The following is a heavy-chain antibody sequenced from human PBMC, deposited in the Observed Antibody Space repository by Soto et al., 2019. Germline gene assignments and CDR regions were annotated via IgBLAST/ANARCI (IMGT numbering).Heavy chain of an antibody. V-gene: IGHV4-4*07. Sequence: PSETLSLTCTVSGGSINTFYWSWVRQPAGKGLGWIGRIFSSGSTSFNPSLGSRVAMSVDTSKNHFSLNLSSVTAADMAVYYCAREGSYSAYNFAHGIQLWSFDFWGQGALVTVSS. CDR2: IFSSGST. CDR3: AREGSYSAYNFAHGIQLWSFDF. J-gene: IGHJ4*02. D-gene: IGHD5-12*01. CDR1: GGSINTFY.